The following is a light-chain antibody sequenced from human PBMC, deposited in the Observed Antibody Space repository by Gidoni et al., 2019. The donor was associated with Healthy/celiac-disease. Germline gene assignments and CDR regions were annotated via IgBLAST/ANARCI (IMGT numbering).Light chain of an antibody. V-gene: IGKV3-15*01. CDR2: GAS. J-gene: IGKJ2*01. Sequence: EIVMTQSPATLSVSPGESATLSSRASQSVSSNLAWYQQQPGQAPRLLIYGASTRATGIPAWFSGSGSGTEFTLTISSLQSEDFSVYYCQQYNNWPPYTFGQGTKLEIK. CDR3: QQYNNWPPYT. CDR1: QSVSSN.